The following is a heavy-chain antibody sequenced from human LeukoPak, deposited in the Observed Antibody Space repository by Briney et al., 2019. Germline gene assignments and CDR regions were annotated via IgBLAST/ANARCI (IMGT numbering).Heavy chain of an antibody. CDR1: GYTFTSHG. CDR3: ARDRGGLVSVMDAFDI. CDR2: INPNSGGT. D-gene: IGHD2-8*01. J-gene: IGHJ3*02. Sequence: ASVKVSCKASGYTFTSHGISWVRQAPGQGLEWMGWINPNSGGTNYAQKFQGWVTMTRDTSISTAYMELSRVRSDDTAVYYCARDRGGLVSVMDAFDIWGQGTMVTVSS. V-gene: IGHV1-2*04.